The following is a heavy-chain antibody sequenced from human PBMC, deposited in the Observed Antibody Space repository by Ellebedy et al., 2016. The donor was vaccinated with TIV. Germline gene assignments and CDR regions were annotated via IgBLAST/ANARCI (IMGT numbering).Heavy chain of an antibody. D-gene: IGHD3-16*01. V-gene: IGHV3-48*03. CDR2: ISRSGIDNI. CDR1: GFTFSSYE. J-gene: IGHJ1*01. Sequence: PGGSLRLSCAASGFTFSSYEMNWVRQAPGKGLEWIAYISRSGIDNIHYADSVKGRFTISRDNARNSLFLQMNSLRVEDTAVYYCARDSLRFGELSEYFPHWGQGSLVIVSS. CDR3: ARDSLRFGELSEYFPH.